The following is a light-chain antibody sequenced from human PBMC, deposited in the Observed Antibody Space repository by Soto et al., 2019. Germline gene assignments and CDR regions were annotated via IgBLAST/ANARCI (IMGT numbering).Light chain of an antibody. V-gene: IGKV2-28*01. CDR2: LGS. J-gene: IGKJ4*01. Sequence: DIVMTQSPLSLPVTPGEPASISCRSSQSLLHSNGYNYLDWYLQKPGQSPQLLIYLGSNRASRVPDRSSGSGSGTDFTLKISRVEDEDVGVYYCMQALQTPLTFGGGTKVEIK. CDR1: QSLLHSNGYNY. CDR3: MQALQTPLT.